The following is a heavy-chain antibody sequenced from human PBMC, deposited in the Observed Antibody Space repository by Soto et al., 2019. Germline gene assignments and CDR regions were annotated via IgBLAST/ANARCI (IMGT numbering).Heavy chain of an antibody. D-gene: IGHD6-19*01. V-gene: IGHV1-3*01. CDR2: INAGNGNT. CDR1: GYTFTSYA. J-gene: IGHJ1*01. CDR3: ARPTFFSGWFFQH. Sequence: GASVKVSCKASGYTFTSYAMHCVRQAPGQRLEWMGWINAGNGNTKYSQKFQGRVTITRDTSASTAYMELSSLRSEDTAVYYCARPTFFSGWFFQHWGQGTLVTVSS.